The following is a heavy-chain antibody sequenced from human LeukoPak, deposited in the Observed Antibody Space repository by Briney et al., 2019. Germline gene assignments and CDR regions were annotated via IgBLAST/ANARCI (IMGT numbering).Heavy chain of an antibody. V-gene: IGHV4-39*07. CDR3: ARNFWSGYYVS. CDR1: DGSISSSSYY. CDR2: IYYSGGT. J-gene: IGHJ5*02. D-gene: IGHD3-3*01. Sequence: SETLSLTCTVSDGSISSSSYYWGWIRQPPGKSLEWIGSIYYSGGTYYNPSLESRVTISIDTSKNQFSLKLRSVTAADTAVYYCARNFWSGYYVSWGQGTLVTVSS.